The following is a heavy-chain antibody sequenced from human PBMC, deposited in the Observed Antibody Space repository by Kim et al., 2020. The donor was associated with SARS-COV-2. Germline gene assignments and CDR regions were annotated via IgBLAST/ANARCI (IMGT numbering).Heavy chain of an antibody. V-gene: IGHV3-13*01. J-gene: IGHJ4*02. CDR2: IGAADDT. CDR1: GFTLSTYD. CDR3: ARDREGAFDY. Sequence: GGSLRLSCAASGFTLSTYDMFWIRQATGKGLEWVSTIGAADDTYYADSVKGRFTISRENAMSSVFLQMNSPRAGDTAVYYCARDREGAFDYWGQGTLVTVSS.